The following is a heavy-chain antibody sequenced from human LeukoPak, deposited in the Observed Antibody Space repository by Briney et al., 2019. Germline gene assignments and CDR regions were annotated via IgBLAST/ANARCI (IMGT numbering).Heavy chain of an antibody. J-gene: IGHJ5*02. CDR1: GYTFTGYY. CDR3: ARGKQWELGWFDP. Sequence: GASVKVSCKASGYTFTGYYMHWVRRAPGQGLEWMGWINPNSGGTNYAQKFQGRVTMTRDTSISTAYMELSRLRSDDTAVYYCARGKQWELGWFDPWGQGTLVTVSS. CDR2: INPNSGGT. D-gene: IGHD1-26*01. V-gene: IGHV1-2*02.